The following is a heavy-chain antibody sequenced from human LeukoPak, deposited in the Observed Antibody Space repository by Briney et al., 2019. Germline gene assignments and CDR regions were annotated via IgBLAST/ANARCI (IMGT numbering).Heavy chain of an antibody. CDR3: AREAQLCYDD. CDR1: GFTFSDYY. D-gene: IGHD2-8*01. Sequence: GGSLRLSCSASGFTFSDYYMSWIRQAPGKGLEGVSYISSSGSTIYYADSVKGRFTISRDNAKNSLYLQMNSLRAEDTAVYYGAREAQLCYDDWGQGTLVTVSS. CDR2: ISSSGSTI. V-gene: IGHV3-11*01. J-gene: IGHJ4*02.